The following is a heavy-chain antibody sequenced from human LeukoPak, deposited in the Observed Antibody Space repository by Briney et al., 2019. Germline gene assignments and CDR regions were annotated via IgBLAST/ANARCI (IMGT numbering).Heavy chain of an antibody. D-gene: IGHD3-22*01. CDR1: GFTFGDYA. Sequence: GRPLRLSCTASGFTFGDYAMSWVRQAPGKGLAWVGFIRSKAYGGTTEYAASVKGRFTISRDDSKSIAYLQMNSLKTEEPAVYYCTRAGVVVVISFDYWGQGTLVTVSS. J-gene: IGHJ4*02. CDR2: IRSKAYGGTT. V-gene: IGHV3-49*04. CDR3: TRAGVVVVISFDY.